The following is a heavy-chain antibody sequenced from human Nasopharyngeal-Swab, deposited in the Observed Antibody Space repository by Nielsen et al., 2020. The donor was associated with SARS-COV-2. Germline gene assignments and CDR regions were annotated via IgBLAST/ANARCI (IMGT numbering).Heavy chain of an antibody. Sequence: ASVKVSCKASGYTFTSYAMNWVRQAPGQGLEWMGRINPNSGGTNYAQKFQGGVTMTRDTSISTAYMELSRLRSDDTAVYYCARDYGSGANGNYYYYGMDVWGQGTTVTVSS. D-gene: IGHD3-10*01. CDR2: INPNSGGT. V-gene: IGHV1-2*06. J-gene: IGHJ6*02. CDR3: ARDYGSGANGNYYYYGMDV. CDR1: GYTFTSYA.